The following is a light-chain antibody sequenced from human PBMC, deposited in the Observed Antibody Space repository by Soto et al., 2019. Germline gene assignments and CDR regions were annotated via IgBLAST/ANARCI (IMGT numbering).Light chain of an antibody. CDR3: FSSAGSYTYV. CDR1: SSYVGGYNY. CDR2: DVS. J-gene: IGLJ1*01. V-gene: IGLV2-11*01. Sequence: QCALARRRSLSGCPRWSVYLYSTGTSSYVGGYNYVSWYQQHPGKAPKLMIYDVSKRPSGVPDRFSGSKSGNTASLTISGLQAEDEADYYCFSSAGSYTYVFGTGTKVTVL.